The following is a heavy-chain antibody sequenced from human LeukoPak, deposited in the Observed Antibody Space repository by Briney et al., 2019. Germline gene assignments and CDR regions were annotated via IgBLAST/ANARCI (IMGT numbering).Heavy chain of an antibody. CDR3: AIISRGVPAASDNWFDP. D-gene: IGHD2-2*01. CDR2: ITSSSRYI. J-gene: IGHJ5*02. V-gene: IGHV3-21*01. Sequence: GGSLRLSCAASGFSFSTYSMNWVRQAPGKGLEWVSSITSSSRYIYHADSVKGRFTISRDNAKNSLYLQMNSLRAEDTAIYYCAIISRGVPAASDNWFDPWGQGTLVIVSS. CDR1: GFSFSTYS.